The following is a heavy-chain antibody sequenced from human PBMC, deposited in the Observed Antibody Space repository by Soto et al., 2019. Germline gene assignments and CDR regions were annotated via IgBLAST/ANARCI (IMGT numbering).Heavy chain of an antibody. V-gene: IGHV4-34*01. CDR3: ARDKITGLFDY. J-gene: IGHJ4*02. D-gene: IGHD2-8*02. CDR1: GGSFSGYY. CDR2: INHSGST. Sequence: QVQLQQWGAGLLNPSETLSLTCAVYGGSFSGYYWTWIRQPPGTVLEWIGEINHSGSTNYNPSLKSRVTISVDTSKNQFSLKLTSVTAADTAVYYCARDKITGLFDYWGQGTLVTDSS.